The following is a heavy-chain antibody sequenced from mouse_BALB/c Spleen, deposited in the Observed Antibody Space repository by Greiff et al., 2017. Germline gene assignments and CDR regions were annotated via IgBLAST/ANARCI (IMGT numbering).Heavy chain of an antibody. Sequence: LQPPGSELVRPGASVKLSCKASGYTFTSYWMHWVKQRPGQGLEWIGNIYPGSGSTNYDEKFKSKATLTVDTSSSTAYMQLSSLTSEDSAVYYCTRLLGNYWSMDYWGQGTSVTVSS. CDR3: TRLLGNYWSMDY. V-gene: IGHV1S22*01. D-gene: IGHD2-1*01. CDR2: IYPGSGST. CDR1: GYTFTSYW. J-gene: IGHJ4*01.